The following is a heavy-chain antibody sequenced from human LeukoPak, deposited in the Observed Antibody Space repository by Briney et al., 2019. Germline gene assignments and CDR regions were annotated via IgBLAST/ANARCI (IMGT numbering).Heavy chain of an antibody. Sequence: PSETLSLTCAVYGESFSGRYWTWIRQPPGRGLEWIGEINHSGSTTSNPSLNNRVTISVDTSKNQFSLKLTSVTAADTAVYYCARPRYGSGSHDSWGQGTLVTVSS. CDR3: ARPRYGSGSHDS. J-gene: IGHJ4*02. CDR1: GESFSGRY. CDR2: INHSGST. V-gene: IGHV4-34*01. D-gene: IGHD3-10*01.